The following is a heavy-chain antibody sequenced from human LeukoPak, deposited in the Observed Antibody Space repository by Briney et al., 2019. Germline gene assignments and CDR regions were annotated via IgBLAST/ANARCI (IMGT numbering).Heavy chain of an antibody. V-gene: IGHV3-23*01. CDR2: ISGNGGST. CDR3: AKAVLLVLVPTAIDH. Sequence: PGGSLRLSCGASGFTFSSYAMSWVRQAPGEGLEGVSVISGNGGSTYYADSVKGRFTISRDNSKNTLYLQMNSLRAEDTAVYYCAKAVLLVLVPTAIDHWGLGTLVTVSS. J-gene: IGHJ4*02. CDR1: GFTFSSYA. D-gene: IGHD2-2*01.